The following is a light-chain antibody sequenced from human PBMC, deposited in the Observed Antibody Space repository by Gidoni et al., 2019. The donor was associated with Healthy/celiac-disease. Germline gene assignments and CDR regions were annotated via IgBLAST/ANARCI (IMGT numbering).Light chain of an antibody. Sequence: SYVLTQPPSVSVAPGQTARITCGGNNIGSKSVHWYQQKPGQAPVLVIYYASDRPSGIPERFSGSNSGNTATLTISRVEAGDEADYYCQVWDSSSDHPHVVFGGGTKLTVL. CDR1: NIGSKS. J-gene: IGLJ2*01. V-gene: IGLV3-21*04. CDR3: QVWDSSSDHPHVV. CDR2: YAS.